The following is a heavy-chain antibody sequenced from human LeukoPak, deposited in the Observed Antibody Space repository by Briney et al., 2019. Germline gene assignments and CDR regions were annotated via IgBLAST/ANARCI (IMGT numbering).Heavy chain of an antibody. V-gene: IGHV4-59*08. CDR1: GGSISSYY. CDR2: FSYSGST. J-gene: IGHJ6*02. CDR3: ARADESLVYGMDV. Sequence: SETLSLTCTVSGGSISSYYWSWIRQSPGKGLEWIGYFSYSGSTHYSPSLTSRVAISVDTSRNQLSLKLKSVTATDTAIYYCARADESLVYGMDVWGQGTTVIVS.